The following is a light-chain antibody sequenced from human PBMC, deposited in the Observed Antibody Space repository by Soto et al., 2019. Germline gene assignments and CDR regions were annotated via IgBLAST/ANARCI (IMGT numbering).Light chain of an antibody. Sequence: DIHMTQSPSTLSASGGDRVTITCRASQSIISLLAWYHKKPGKAPKLLIYKASSLESGVPSRFSGSGSGTEFTLTISSLQTDDFARYYCQQYDSYPWTFGQGTKVDIK. CDR3: QQYDSYPWT. CDR2: KAS. V-gene: IGKV1-5*03. CDR1: QSIISL. J-gene: IGKJ1*01.